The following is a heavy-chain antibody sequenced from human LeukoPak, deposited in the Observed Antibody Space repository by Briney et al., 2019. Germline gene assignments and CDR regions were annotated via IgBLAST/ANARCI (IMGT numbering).Heavy chain of an antibody. CDR1: EFSFSRFG. CDR3: ATGYSGYHSNYYYMDV. V-gene: IGHV3-21*01. D-gene: IGHD5-12*01. CDR2: ISSSSSGI. Sequence: GGSLRLSCAVSEFSFSRFGMTWVRQAPGKGLEWVSSISSSSSGIYYVDSVKGRFTISRDNSKNSLYLQMNSLRAEDTAVYYCATGYSGYHSNYYYMDVWGKGTTVTVSS. J-gene: IGHJ6*03.